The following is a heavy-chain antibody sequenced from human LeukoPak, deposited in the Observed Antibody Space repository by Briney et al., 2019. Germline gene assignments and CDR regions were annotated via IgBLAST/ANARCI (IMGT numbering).Heavy chain of an antibody. D-gene: IGHD7-27*01. CDR1: GGSISSYY. CDR2: IYHTGST. J-gene: IGHJ4*02. CDR3: ASRKLGNDY. V-gene: IGHV4-59*01. Sequence: PSETLSLTCTVSGGSISSYYWNWIRQPPGKGLEWIGYIYHTGSTSYSPSLKSRVTISADTSQNQFSLKLSSVTAADTAVYYCASRKLGNDYWGQGTLVTVSS.